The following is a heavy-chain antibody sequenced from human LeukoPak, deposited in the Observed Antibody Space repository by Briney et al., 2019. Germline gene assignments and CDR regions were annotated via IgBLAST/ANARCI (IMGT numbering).Heavy chain of an antibody. CDR3: ARAYRDAFDI. J-gene: IGHJ3*02. CDR1: GFTFSDYY. V-gene: IGHV3-11*01. Sequence: PGGSLRLSCAASGFTFSDYYMGWIRQAPGKGLEWVSYITSSGSAMYYADSVKGRFTISRDNAKNSLYLQMNSLRAEDTAVYYCARAYRDAFDIWGQGTMVTVSS. D-gene: IGHD3-16*02. CDR2: ITSSGSAM.